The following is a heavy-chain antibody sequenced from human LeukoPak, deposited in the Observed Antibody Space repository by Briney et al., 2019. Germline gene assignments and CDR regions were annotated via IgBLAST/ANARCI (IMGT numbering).Heavy chain of an antibody. CDR3: ARDDMTTGSDY. D-gene: IGHD4-17*01. J-gene: IGHJ4*02. V-gene: IGHV4-39*02. CDR2: IYYSGTT. Sequence: PPETLSLTCTVSGGSISSSGYYWGWIRQPPGKGLEWIGIIYYSGTTYYNPSLKSRVTISIDTSKNQFSLKLTSVTAADTAVYYCARDDMTTGSDYWGQGTLVTVSS. CDR1: GGSISSSGYY.